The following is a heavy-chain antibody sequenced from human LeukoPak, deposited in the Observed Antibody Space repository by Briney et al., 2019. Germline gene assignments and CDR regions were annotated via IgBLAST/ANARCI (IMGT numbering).Heavy chain of an antibody. D-gene: IGHD3-3*01. J-gene: IGHJ4*02. CDR2: INHSGST. CDR3: ARVRGITIFGVVISGPYYFDY. Sequence: SETLSLTCAVYGGSFSGYYWSWIRQPPGKGLEWIGEINHSGSTNYNPSLKSRVTIPVDTSKNQFSLKLSSVTAADTAVYYCARVRGITIFGVVISGPYYFDYWGQGTLVTVSS. CDR1: GGSFSGYY. V-gene: IGHV4-34*01.